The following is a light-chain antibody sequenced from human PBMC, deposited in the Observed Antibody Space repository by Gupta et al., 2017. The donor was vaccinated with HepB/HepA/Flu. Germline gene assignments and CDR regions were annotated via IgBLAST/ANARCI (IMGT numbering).Light chain of an antibody. CDR1: QDINNF. CDR2: DAS. CDR3: QQDDNIPIT. Sequence: DIQVTQSPSSLSASIGDRVTITCQASQDINNFLNWYQQKPGKAPKLLIYDASNLQTGVPSRFSGSGSGTNFIFTISSLQPEDIATYFCQQDDNIPITFGGGTRVEFK. J-gene: IGKJ4*01. V-gene: IGKV1-33*01.